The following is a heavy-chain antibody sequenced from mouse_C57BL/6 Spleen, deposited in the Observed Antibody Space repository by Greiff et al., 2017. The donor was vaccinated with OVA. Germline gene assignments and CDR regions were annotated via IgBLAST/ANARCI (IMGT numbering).Heavy chain of an antibody. V-gene: IGHV2-2*01. J-gene: IGHJ4*01. CDR2: IWSGGST. D-gene: IGHD2-4*01. CDR3: ARYDYDEDYYAMDY. CDR1: GFSLTSYG. Sequence: QVQLKESGPGLVQPSQSLSITCTVSGFSLTSYGVHWVRQSPGKGLEWLGVIWSGGSTDYNAAFISRLSISKDNSKSQVFFKMNSLQADDTAIYYCARYDYDEDYYAMDYWGQGTSVTVSS.